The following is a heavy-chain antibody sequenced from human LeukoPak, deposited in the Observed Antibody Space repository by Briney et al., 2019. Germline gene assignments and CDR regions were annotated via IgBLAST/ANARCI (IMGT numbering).Heavy chain of an antibody. J-gene: IGHJ4*02. CDR1: GDTLTSYG. CDR2: ISAYNGNT. D-gene: IGHD3-16*02. CDR3: ARDPFSFRPLDY. V-gene: IGHV1-18*01. Sequence: ASVRVSCKAPGDTLTSYGIGGVRQAPGQGLEWMGWISAYNGNTNYAQKLQGRVTMTTDTSTSTAYMELRSLRSDDTAVYYCARDPFSFRPLDYWGQGTLVTVSS.